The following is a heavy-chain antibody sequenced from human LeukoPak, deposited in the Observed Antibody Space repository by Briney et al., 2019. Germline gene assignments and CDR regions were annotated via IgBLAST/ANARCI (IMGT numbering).Heavy chain of an antibody. CDR3: ARDADHYGDYGPYFDY. J-gene: IGHJ4*02. D-gene: IGHD4-17*01. V-gene: IGHV1-69*13. CDR1: GGTFSSYA. Sequence: ASVKVSCKASGGTFSSYAVSWVRQAPGQGLEWMGGIIPIFGTANYAQKFQDRVTITADESTSTAYMELSSLRSEDTAVYYCARDADHYGDYGPYFDYWGQGTLVTVSS. CDR2: IIPIFGTA.